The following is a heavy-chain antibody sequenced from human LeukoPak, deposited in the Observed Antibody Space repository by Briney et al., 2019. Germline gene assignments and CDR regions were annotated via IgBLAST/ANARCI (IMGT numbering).Heavy chain of an antibody. Sequence: AGGSLRLSCAAPGFTFSSYAMSWVRQAPGKGLEWVSSISGSGGSTYYADSVKGRFTISRDNSKNTLYLQMNSLRAEDTAVYYCAKSGSGSYYIPSFDYWGQGTLVIVSS. J-gene: IGHJ4*02. CDR3: AKSGSGSYYIPSFDY. CDR2: ISGSGGST. D-gene: IGHD3-10*01. V-gene: IGHV3-23*01. CDR1: GFTFSSYA.